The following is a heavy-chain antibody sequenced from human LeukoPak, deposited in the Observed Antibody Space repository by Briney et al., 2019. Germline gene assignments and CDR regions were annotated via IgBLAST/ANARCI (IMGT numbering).Heavy chain of an antibody. CDR1: GGSISSGTYY. V-gene: IGHV4-61*01. D-gene: IGHD3-9*01. CDR3: ARGKSGYNYDILTGYVGASYGMDV. Sequence: PSQTLSLTCAVSGGSISSGTYYWTWIRQHPGMGLEWIGYIYYSGSTNYNPSLKSRVTISVDTSKNQFSLKLSSVTAADTAVYYCARGKSGYNYDILTGYVGASYGMDVWGQGTTVTVSS. CDR2: IYYSGST. J-gene: IGHJ6*02.